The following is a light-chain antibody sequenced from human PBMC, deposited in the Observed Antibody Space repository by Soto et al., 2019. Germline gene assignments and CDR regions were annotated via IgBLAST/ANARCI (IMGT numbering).Light chain of an antibody. Sequence: EIVLTQSPGTLSLSPGERATLSCRASQIVTSSYLAWYQQKPGQAPRLLIYGASSRATGIPDRFSGSGSGTDFTLTISRLEPEEFAVYYCQQYGNSPAFGGGTKVEIK. J-gene: IGKJ4*01. CDR1: QIVTSSY. CDR3: QQYGNSPA. V-gene: IGKV3-20*01. CDR2: GAS.